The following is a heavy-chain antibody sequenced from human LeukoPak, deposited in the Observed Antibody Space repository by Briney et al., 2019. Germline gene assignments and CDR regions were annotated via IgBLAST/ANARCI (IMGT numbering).Heavy chain of an antibody. D-gene: IGHD6-6*01. J-gene: IGHJ4*02. CDR3: ANSVTSRRTPIPPYFDY. Sequence: GGSLRLSCAASGFTFSSYSMNWVRQAPGKGLEWVSSISSSSSYIYYADSVKGRFTISRDNAKNSLYLQMNSLRAGDTAVYYCANSVTSRRTPIPPYFDYWGQGTLVTISS. CDR1: GFTFSSYS. CDR2: ISSSSSYI. V-gene: IGHV3-21*04.